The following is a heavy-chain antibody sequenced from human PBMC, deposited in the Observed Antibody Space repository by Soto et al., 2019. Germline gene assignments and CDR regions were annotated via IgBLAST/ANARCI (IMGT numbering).Heavy chain of an antibody. D-gene: IGHD3-9*01. Sequence: QVQLVQSGAEVKKPGASVKVSCKASGYTFTSYYMHWVRQAPGQGLEWMGIINPSGGSTSYAQKFQGGVTMTRDTSTSSVYMELSSLRSEDTAVYYCARDPHYDILTGYSPGDYWCQGTLVTVSS. CDR1: GYTFTSYY. CDR2: INPSGGST. V-gene: IGHV1-46*03. CDR3: ARDPHYDILTGYSPGDY. J-gene: IGHJ4*02.